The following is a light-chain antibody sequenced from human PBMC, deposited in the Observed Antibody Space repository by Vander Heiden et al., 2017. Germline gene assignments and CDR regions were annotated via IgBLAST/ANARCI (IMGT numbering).Light chain of an antibody. Sequence: VLTQSPGTLSLSPGEGAILSCRASQSVSSSHLAWNQQKPGQAPRLLIYGASSRATGIPDRFSGRGSGTDFTLTISRLEPEDFAVYYCQQYGSSPRPLTFGGGTKVEIK. CDR2: GAS. J-gene: IGKJ4*01. CDR3: QQYGSSPRPLT. CDR1: QSVSSSH. V-gene: IGKV3-20*01.